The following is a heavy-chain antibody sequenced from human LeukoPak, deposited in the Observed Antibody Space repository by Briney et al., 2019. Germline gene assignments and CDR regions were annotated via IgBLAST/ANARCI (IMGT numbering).Heavy chain of an antibody. J-gene: IGHJ6*03. V-gene: IGHV3-23*01. Sequence: PGGSLRLSCAASGFTFSSYGMSWVRQAPGKGLEWVSAISGSGGSTYYADSVKGRFTISRDNSKNTLYLQMNSLRAEDTAVYYCARKAGTGDYYYYMDVWGKGTTVTVSS. CDR2: ISGSGGST. D-gene: IGHD3-10*01. CDR3: ARKAGTGDYYYYMDV. CDR1: GFTFSSYG.